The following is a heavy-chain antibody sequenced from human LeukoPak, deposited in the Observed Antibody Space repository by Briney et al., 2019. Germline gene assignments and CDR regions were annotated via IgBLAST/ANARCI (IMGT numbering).Heavy chain of an antibody. CDR2: IYYSGST. D-gene: IGHD2-15*01. J-gene: IGHJ2*01. CDR3: AMMFRVVVAATGYWYFDL. V-gene: IGHV4-30-4*01. Sequence: SETLSLTCTVSGGSISSGDYYWSWIRQPPGKGLEWIGYIYYSGSTYYNPSLKSRVTISVDTSKNQFSLKLSSVTAADTAVYYCAMMFRVVVAATGYWYFDLWGRGTLVTVSS. CDR1: GGSISSGDYY.